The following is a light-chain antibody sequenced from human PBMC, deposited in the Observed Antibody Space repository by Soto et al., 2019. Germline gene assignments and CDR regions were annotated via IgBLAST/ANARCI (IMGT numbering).Light chain of an antibody. CDR2: KAS. J-gene: IGKJ1*01. CDR3: QHYNSYSEA. Sequence: DIQMTHSPSTLSCSVGCRFTITCRASQTISSWLAWYQQKPGKAPKLLIYKASTLKSGVPSRFSGSGSGTEFTLTISSLQPDDFATYYCQHYNSYSEAFGQGTKVDIK. CDR1: QTISSW. V-gene: IGKV1-5*03.